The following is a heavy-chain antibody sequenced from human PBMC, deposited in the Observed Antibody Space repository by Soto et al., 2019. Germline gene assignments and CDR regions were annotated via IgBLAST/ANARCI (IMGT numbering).Heavy chain of an antibody. Sequence: AASVKVSCKASGYTCSDKYIHWVRQAPGQGLEWMGWINPNSGATSSSQTFQGRVTLTRDTSISTAYRELTMLRSDDTAVYYFARVHCSGAICHLFDYWGQGTLVTVSS. V-gene: IGHV1-2*02. CDR3: ARVHCSGAICHLFDY. CDR2: INPNSGAT. CDR1: GYTCSDKY. J-gene: IGHJ4*02. D-gene: IGHD2-15*01.